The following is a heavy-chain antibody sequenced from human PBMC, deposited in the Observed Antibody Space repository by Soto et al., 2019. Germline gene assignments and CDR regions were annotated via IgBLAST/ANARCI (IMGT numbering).Heavy chain of an antibody. Sequence: PGESLKISCNGSGYSFTSYWITWVRQTPGKGLEWMGRIDPGDSNTHYSPSFQGHVTFSADTSITTAYLQWSSLKASDTAMYYCLRGGGYEYYFGMDVWGQGTTVTVSS. CDR3: LRGGGYEYYFGMDV. CDR2: IDPGDSNT. CDR1: GYSFTSYW. J-gene: IGHJ6*02. V-gene: IGHV5-10-1*01. D-gene: IGHD2-15*01.